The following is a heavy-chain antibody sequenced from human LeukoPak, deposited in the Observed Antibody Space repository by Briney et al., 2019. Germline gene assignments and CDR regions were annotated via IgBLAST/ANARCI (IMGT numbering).Heavy chain of an antibody. CDR1: GFTFDDYA. D-gene: IGHD4/OR15-4a*01. J-gene: IGHJ4*02. Sequence: GESLRLSCAASGFTFDDYAMHWVRQAPGKGLEWVSGISSSSSYIYYADSVKGRFTISRDNAKNSLYLQMNSLRVEDTAVYYCARGPMTIISIGGQGTLVTVSS. CDR2: ISSSSSYI. CDR3: ARGPMTIISI. V-gene: IGHV3-21*01.